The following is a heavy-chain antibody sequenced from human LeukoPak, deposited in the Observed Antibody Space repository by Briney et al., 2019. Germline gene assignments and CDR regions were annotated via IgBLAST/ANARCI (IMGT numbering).Heavy chain of an antibody. CDR3: ARVLSSYSSSWYRLNYYGMDV. Sequence: ASVKVSCKASGYTFTGYYMHWVRQAPGQGLEWMGWINPNSGNTGYAQKFQGRVTMTRNTSISTAYMELSSLRSEDTAVYYCARVLSSYSSSWYRLNYYGMDVWGQGTTVTVSS. D-gene: IGHD6-13*01. J-gene: IGHJ6*02. V-gene: IGHV1-8*02. CDR2: INPNSGNT. CDR1: GYTFTGYY.